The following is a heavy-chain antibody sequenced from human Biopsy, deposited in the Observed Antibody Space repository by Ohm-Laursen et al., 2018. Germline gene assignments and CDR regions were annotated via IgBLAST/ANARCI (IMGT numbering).Heavy chain of an antibody. J-gene: IGHJ6*02. CDR2: ISPSGATT. CDR3: ARAGVGSDGTDSYYYGMDV. CDR1: GNTFATYH. Sequence: SVKVSCKASGNTFATYHIHWVRQAPGQGLEWMGVISPSGATTSFSQKFQGRITMTRDTSTGTVYMDLNSLGCEDTAVYYCARAGVGSDGTDSYYYGMDVWGPGTTVTVSS. D-gene: IGHD5-24*01. V-gene: IGHV1-46*01.